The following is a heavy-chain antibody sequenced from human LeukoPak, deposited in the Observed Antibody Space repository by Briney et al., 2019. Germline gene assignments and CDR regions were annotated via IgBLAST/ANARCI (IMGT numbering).Heavy chain of an antibody. Sequence: QPGGSLNFSCEASGFTFSIYTMTWVRQAPGKGLEWVSYISGSNTTIYYAHSVKGRFTISRDNSKNSLYLQMNSLRDEDTAVYYCARDVLSYGDSGVDYWGQGTMVTVSS. D-gene: IGHD2-2*01. J-gene: IGHJ4*02. CDR3: ARDVLSYGDSGVDY. V-gene: IGHV3-48*02. CDR2: ISGSNTTI. CDR1: GFTFSIYT.